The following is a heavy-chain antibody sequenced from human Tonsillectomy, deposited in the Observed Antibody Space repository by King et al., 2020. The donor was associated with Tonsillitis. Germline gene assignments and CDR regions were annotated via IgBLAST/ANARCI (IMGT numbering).Heavy chain of an antibody. Sequence: QLVQSGAEVKKPGSSVKVSCKASGGAFSSYAISWVRQAPGQGLEWMGRIIPILRIANYAQKFQGRVTITADKSTSTAYMELSSLRSEDTAVYYCASDYPPEMATTQNYYFDYWGQGALVTVSS. J-gene: IGHJ4*02. D-gene: IGHD5-24*01. CDR2: IIPILRIA. CDR1: GGAFSSYA. CDR3: ASDYPPEMATTQNYYFDY. V-gene: IGHV1-69*04.